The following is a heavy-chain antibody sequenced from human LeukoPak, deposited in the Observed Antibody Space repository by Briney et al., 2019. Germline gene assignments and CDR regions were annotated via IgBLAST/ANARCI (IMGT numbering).Heavy chain of an antibody. V-gene: IGHV4-59*01. Sequence: SETLSLTCTVSGGSMSPYHWGWIRQPPGKGLEWTGYIYYSGSTNYNPSLKSRVTISVDTSKNQFSLKLSSVTAADTAVYYCARASYYDFWSGPNNPYYFDYWGQGTLVTVPS. CDR3: ARASYYDFWSGPNNPYYFDY. J-gene: IGHJ4*02. CDR1: GGSMSPYH. CDR2: IYYSGST. D-gene: IGHD3-3*01.